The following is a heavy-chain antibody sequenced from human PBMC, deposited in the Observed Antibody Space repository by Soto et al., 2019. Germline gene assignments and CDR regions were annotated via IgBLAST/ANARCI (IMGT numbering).Heavy chain of an antibody. CDR2: IYYSGST. CDR1: GGSISSGDYY. CDR3: VRGVNDFWSGYYPYFDY. V-gene: IGHV4-30-4*01. Sequence: PSETLSLTCTVSGGSISSGDYYWSWIRQPPGKGLEWIGYIYYSGSTYYNPSLKSRVTISVDTSKNQFSLKLSSVTAADTAVYYCVRGVNDFWSGYYPYFDYWGQGTLVTVSS. J-gene: IGHJ4*02. D-gene: IGHD3-3*01.